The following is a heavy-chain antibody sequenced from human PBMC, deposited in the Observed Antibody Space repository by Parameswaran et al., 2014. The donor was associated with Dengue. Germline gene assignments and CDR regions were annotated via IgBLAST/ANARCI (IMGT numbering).Heavy chain of an antibody. D-gene: IGHD4-23*01. J-gene: IGHJ4*02. CDR3: AAVVHKYYFDY. Sequence: RWIRQPPGKGLEWVSVIYSDGSTYFADSVKGRFTVSRDNSKNMVYLQMNSLRPEDTSVYYCAAVVHKYYFDYWGQGTLVTVSS. CDR2: IYSDGST. V-gene: IGHV3-66*02.